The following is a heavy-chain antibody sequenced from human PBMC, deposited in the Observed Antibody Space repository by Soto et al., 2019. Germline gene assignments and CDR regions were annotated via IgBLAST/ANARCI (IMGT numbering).Heavy chain of an antibody. V-gene: IGHV3-72*01. CDR2: NRNKANSYTT. J-gene: IGHJ4*02. CDR3: ARVFGHPGGDCYDY. D-gene: IGHD3-10*02. Sequence: GGSLRLSCAASGFTFSDHYMDWVRQAPGKGLEWVGRNRNKANSYTTEYAASVKGRFTISRDDSKNSLYLQMNSLKTEDTAVYYCARVFGHPGGDCYDYWGQGTLVTVSS. CDR1: GFTFSDHY.